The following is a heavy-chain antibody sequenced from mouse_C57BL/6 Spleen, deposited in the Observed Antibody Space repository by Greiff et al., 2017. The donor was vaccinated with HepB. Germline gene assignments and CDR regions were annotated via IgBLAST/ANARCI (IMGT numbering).Heavy chain of an antibody. CDR3: AREGGLLRGGYFDV. Sequence: VKLQESGPELVKPGASVKISCKASGYAFSSSWMNWVKQRPGKGLEWIGRIYPGDGDTNYNGKFKGKATLTADKSSSTACMQLSGLTSEDSAVYFCAREGGLLRGGYFDVWGTGTTVTVSS. V-gene: IGHV1-82*01. CDR2: IYPGDGDT. CDR1: GYAFSSSW. J-gene: IGHJ1*03. D-gene: IGHD1-1*01.